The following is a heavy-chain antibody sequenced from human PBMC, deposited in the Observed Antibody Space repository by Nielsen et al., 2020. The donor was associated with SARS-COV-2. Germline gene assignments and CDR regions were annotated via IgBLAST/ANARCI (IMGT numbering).Heavy chain of an antibody. Sequence: WIRQPPGKGLEWVSSISTSSNYIYYADSVKGRFTLSRDNAKMSLELQMNSLRVEDTAVYYCARSWGAIASSGTYYVFGEYDSWGQGTLGTVSS. CDR3: ARSWGAIASSGTYYVFGEYDS. J-gene: IGHJ4*02. V-gene: IGHV3-21*01. CDR2: ISTSSNYI. D-gene: IGHD1-26*01.